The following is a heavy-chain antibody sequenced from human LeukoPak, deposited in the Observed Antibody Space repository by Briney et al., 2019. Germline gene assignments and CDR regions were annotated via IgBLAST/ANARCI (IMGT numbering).Heavy chain of an antibody. CDR1: GFTFSSYS. D-gene: IGHD6-19*01. Sequence: GGSLRLSCAASGFTFSSYSVTWVRQAPGKGLEWISYISSSSSTIYYADSVKGRFTISRDNAKNSLYLQMNSLRDEDTAVYFCARAAQYSSGWDGFKYWGQGALVTVSS. V-gene: IGHV3-48*02. CDR3: ARAAQYSSGWDGFKY. CDR2: ISSSSSTI. J-gene: IGHJ4*02.